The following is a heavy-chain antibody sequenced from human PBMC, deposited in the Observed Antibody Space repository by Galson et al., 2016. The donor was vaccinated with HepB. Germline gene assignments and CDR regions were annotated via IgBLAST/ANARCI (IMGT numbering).Heavy chain of an antibody. D-gene: IGHD4-17*01. Sequence: QSGAEVKKPGESLKISCKGSGYSFTSYWIGWVRQMPGKGLEWMGIIYPDDSDTRYSPSFQGQVTISADKSISTAYLQWSCLKASDTALYFCARLDSGDPTPFDYWGQGTLVTVSS. CDR3: ARLDSGDPTPFDY. CDR2: IYPDDSDT. J-gene: IGHJ4*02. CDR1: GYSFTSYW. V-gene: IGHV5-51*01.